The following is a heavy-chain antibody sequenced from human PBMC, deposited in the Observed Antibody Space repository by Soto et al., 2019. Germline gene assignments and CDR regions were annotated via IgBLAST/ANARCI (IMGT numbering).Heavy chain of an antibody. V-gene: IGHV4-34*01. CDR3: ARLTGTGTGGFLRKWFDY. D-gene: IGHD1-1*01. CDR1: GGSFSGYY. CDR2: INHSGST. Sequence: SETLSLTCAVYGGSFSGYYWSWIRQPPGKGLEWIGEINHSGSTNYNPSLKSRVTISVDTSKNQFSLKLSSVTAADTAVYYCARLTGTGTGGFLRKWFDYWGQGTLVTVSS. J-gene: IGHJ4*02.